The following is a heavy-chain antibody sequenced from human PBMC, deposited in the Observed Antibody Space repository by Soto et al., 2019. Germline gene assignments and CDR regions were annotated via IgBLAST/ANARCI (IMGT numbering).Heavy chain of an antibody. V-gene: IGHV1-69*13. D-gene: IGHD3-3*01. CDR3: ARAPRPGEDYDFWSGYENWFDP. CDR1: GGTFSSYA. Sequence: ASVKVSCKASGGTFSSYAISWVRQAPGQGLEWMGGIIPIFGTANYAQKFQGGVTITADESTSTAYMELSSLRSEDTAVYYCARAPRPGEDYDFWSGYENWFDPWGKGTLVTVSS. CDR2: IIPIFGTA. J-gene: IGHJ5*02.